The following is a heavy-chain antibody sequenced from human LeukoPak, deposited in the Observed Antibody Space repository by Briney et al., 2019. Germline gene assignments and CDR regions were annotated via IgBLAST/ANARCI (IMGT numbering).Heavy chain of an antibody. V-gene: IGHV4-34*01. D-gene: IGHD7-27*01. CDR1: GGSFSGYY. CDR2: IYYSGST. CDR3: ARDLGDYYYYMDV. J-gene: IGHJ6*03. Sequence: SETLSLTCAVYGGSFSGYYWSWIRQPPGKGLEWIGSIYYSGSTYYNPSLKSRVTISVDTSKNQFSLKLSSVTAADTAVYYCARDLGDYYYYMDVWGKGTTVTISS.